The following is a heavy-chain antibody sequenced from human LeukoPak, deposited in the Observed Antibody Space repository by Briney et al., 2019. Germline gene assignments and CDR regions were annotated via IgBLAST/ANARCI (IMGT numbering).Heavy chain of an antibody. CDR1: GFIFSSYW. CDR2: IKQDGSEK. V-gene: IGHV3-7*01. D-gene: IGHD3-10*01. Sequence: GSLRLSCAASGFIFSSYWMSWVRQAPGKGLEWVANIKQDGSEKYYVDSVKGRFTISRDNAKNSLYLQMNSLRVEDTAVYYCARLRYYSDGAALDIWGQGTMVTVSS. CDR3: ARLRYYSDGAALDI. J-gene: IGHJ3*02.